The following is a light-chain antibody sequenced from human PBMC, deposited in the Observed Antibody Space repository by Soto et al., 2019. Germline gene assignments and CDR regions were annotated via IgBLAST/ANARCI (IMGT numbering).Light chain of an antibody. Sequence: EIVLTQSPGTLSLSPGERPTLSCRASQSVSSSSLAWYQQKRGQAPRLLIHDASSRATGIPDRFSGSGSGTDFTLTISRLEPEDFAVYYCQQYGGLPRTFGQGTKVEVK. CDR2: DAS. J-gene: IGKJ1*01. V-gene: IGKV3-20*01. CDR1: QSVSSSS. CDR3: QQYGGLPRT.